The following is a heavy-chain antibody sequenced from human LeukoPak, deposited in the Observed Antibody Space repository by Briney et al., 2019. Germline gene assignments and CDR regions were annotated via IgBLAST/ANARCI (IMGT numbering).Heavy chain of an antibody. CDR1: GFTFSSYA. J-gene: IGHJ4*02. V-gene: IGHV3-23*01. CDR3: AKDSLYVVVVPAAIPPLDY. Sequence: GGSLRLSCAASGFTFSSYAMSWVRQAPGKGLEWVSAISGSGGSTYYADSVKGRFTISRDNSKNTLYLQMNSLRAEDTAVYYCAKDSLYVVVVPAAIPPLDYWGQGTLVTVSS. CDR2: ISGSGGST. D-gene: IGHD2-2*01.